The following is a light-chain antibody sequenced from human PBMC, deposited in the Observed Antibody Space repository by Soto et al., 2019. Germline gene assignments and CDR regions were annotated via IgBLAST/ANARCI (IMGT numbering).Light chain of an antibody. CDR1: QGITPAY. J-gene: IGKJ3*01. Sequence: EIVLTQSPGTLSLSPGERATLSCRASQGITPAYLAWYQHKPGLAPRLLIFGASNRATDIPDRFSGSGSGTDFTLTISRLEPEDFAVYSCQQYGGSPLFTFGPGTRVDLK. CDR2: GAS. CDR3: QQYGGSPLFT. V-gene: IGKV3-20*01.